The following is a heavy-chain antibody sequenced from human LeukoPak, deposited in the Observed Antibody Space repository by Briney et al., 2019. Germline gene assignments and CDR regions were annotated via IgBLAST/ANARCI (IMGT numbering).Heavy chain of an antibody. Sequence: GGSLRLSCAASGFIFGSYSMNWVRHVPGRGLEWASSISSSSTYIHYADSLEGRFTISRDNARNSLYLQINSLRVEDTAVYYCARVQRGEMATFDYWGQGILVSVSS. J-gene: IGHJ4*02. V-gene: IGHV3-21*01. D-gene: IGHD5-24*01. CDR3: ARVQRGEMATFDY. CDR2: ISSSSTYI. CDR1: GFIFGSYS.